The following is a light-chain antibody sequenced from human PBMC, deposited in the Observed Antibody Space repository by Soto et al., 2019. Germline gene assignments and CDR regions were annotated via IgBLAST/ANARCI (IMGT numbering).Light chain of an antibody. J-gene: IGLJ1*01. CDR1: SSDVGSYNR. Sequence: QSALTQPPSVSGSPGQSVAISCTGTSSDVGSYNRVSWYQQPPGTAPKLMIYDVNDRPSGVPDRFSGSKSGNTASLTISGLQAEDEADYYCSSYTSSSTYVFGTGTKDTVL. V-gene: IGLV2-18*02. CDR3: SSYTSSSTYV. CDR2: DVN.